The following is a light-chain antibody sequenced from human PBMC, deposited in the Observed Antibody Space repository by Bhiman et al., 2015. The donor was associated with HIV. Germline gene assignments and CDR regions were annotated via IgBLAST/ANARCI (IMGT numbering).Light chain of an antibody. CDR2: DVS. J-gene: IGLJ2*01. CDR1: SGDVGGYQY. V-gene: IGLV2-14*03. CDR3: SSKTTSPTFHVL. Sequence: QSALTQPASVSGSPGQSITISCTGTSGDVGGYQYVSWYQQKPGKTPRLLIYDVSRRPSGISDRFSGSKSGNTASLTISGLQSEDEADYYCSSKTTSPTFHVLFGGGTKLTVL.